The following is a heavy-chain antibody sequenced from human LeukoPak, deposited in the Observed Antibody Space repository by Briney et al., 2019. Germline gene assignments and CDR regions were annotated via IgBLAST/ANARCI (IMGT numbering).Heavy chain of an antibody. CDR2: ISYDGSNK. CDR1: GFTFSSYA. J-gene: IGHJ4*02. CDR3: ARDLILIYYYDSSGCHLDY. V-gene: IGHV3-30-3*01. Sequence: GGSLRLSCAASGFTFSSYAMHWVRQAPGKGLEWVAVISYDGSNKYYADSVKGRFTISRDNSKNTLYLQMNSLRAEDTAVYYCARDLILIYYYDSSGCHLDYWGQGTLVTVSS. D-gene: IGHD3-22*01.